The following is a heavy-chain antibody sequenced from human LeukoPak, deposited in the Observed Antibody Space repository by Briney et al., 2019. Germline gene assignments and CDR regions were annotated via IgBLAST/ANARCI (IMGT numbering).Heavy chain of an antibody. D-gene: IGHD3-3*01. J-gene: IGHJ6*02. CDR1: GYTFTSYD. CDR2: MNPNSGNT. Sequence: GASVKVSCKASGYTFTSYDINWGRQATGQGLEWMGGMNPNSGNTGYAQKFQGRVTMTRNTSISTAYMELSSLRSEDTAVYYCARGGYDFWSGYYPSKGMDVWGQGTTVTVSS. V-gene: IGHV1-8*01. CDR3: ARGGYDFWSGYYPSKGMDV.